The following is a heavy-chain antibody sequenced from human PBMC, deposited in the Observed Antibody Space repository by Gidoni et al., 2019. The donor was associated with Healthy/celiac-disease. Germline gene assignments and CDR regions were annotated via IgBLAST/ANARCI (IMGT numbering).Heavy chain of an antibody. D-gene: IGHD3-3*01. J-gene: IGHJ5*02. CDR2: MNPTSGNT. CDR3: AMAASYYDFWSGYYNGFDP. V-gene: IGHV1-8*01. Sequence: QVQLVQSGAEVKKPGASVTVSCKAPGSTFTSYDINWVRQDTGQGLEWMGWMNPTSGNTGYAQKFQGRVTMTRNTSISIAYMELSSLRSEDTAVYYCAMAASYYDFWSGYYNGFDPWGQGTLVTVSS. CDR1: GSTFTSYD.